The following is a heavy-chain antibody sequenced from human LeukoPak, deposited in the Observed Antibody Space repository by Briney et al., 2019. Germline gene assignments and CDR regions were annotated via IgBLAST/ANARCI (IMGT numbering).Heavy chain of an antibody. CDR1: GFTFSSYA. CDR3: ARVLRYFDWLTIEPYYFDY. V-gene: IGHV3-23*01. Sequence: QSGGSLRLSCAASGFTFSSYAMSWVRQAPGKGLEWVSAISGSGGSTYYADSVKGRFTISRDNSKNTLYLQMNSLRAEDTAVYYCARVLRYFDWLTIEPYYFDYWGQGTLVTVSS. J-gene: IGHJ4*02. D-gene: IGHD3-9*01. CDR2: ISGSGGST.